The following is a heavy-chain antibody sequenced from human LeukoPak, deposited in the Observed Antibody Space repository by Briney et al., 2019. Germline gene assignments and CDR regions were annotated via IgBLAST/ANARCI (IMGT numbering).Heavy chain of an antibody. Sequence: ASVKVSCKASGYTFTDYAMSWVRQAPGQGLEWMGWMNPNSGNTGYAQKFQGRVTMTRNTSISTAYMELSSLRSEDTAVYYCARGGSSGWYGAYYYYMDVWGKGTTVTISS. CDR3: ARGGSSGWYGAYYYYMDV. CDR2: MNPNSGNT. V-gene: IGHV1-8*02. CDR1: GYTFTDYA. D-gene: IGHD6-19*01. J-gene: IGHJ6*03.